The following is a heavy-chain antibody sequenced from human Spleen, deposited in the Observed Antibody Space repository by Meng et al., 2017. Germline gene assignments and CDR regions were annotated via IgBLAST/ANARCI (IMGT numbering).Heavy chain of an antibody. CDR1: GYTFTNYG. J-gene: IGHJ4*02. CDR3: VRYYCSSISCYDDF. V-gene: IGHV1-18*04. CDR2: ISVYNGNT. Sequence: ASVKVSCKASGYTFTNYGISWVRQALGQGLEWMGWISVYNGNTKYVQKLQGRVIMTTDTSTSTAYMELRSLRSDDTAVYYCVRYYCSSISCYDDFWGQGTLVTVSS. D-gene: IGHD2-2*01.